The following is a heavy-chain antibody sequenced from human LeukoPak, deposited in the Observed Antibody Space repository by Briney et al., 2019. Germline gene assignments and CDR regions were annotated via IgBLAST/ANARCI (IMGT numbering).Heavy chain of an antibody. Sequence: ASVKVSCKASGYTFTGYYMHWVRQAPGQGLEWMGWINPNSGGTNYAQKFQGRVTMTRDTSISTAYMELSRLRSDDTAVYYCARISTGIVVVPAASDAFDIWGQGTMVTVSS. J-gene: IGHJ3*02. CDR2: INPNSGGT. CDR3: ARISTGIVVVPAASDAFDI. V-gene: IGHV1-2*02. D-gene: IGHD2-2*01. CDR1: GYTFTGYY.